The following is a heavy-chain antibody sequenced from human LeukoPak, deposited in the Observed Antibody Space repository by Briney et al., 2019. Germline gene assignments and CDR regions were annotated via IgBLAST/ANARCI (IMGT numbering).Heavy chain of an antibody. J-gene: IGHJ4*02. CDR3: AKETYSSSSGGYFDY. D-gene: IGHD6-6*01. Sequence: GGSLRLSCAASGFTFGDYAMHWVRQAPGKGLEWISLISGDGGSTYYADSVKGRFTISRDNSKNSLYLQMNSLRTEDTALYYCAKETYSSSSGGYFDYWGQGTLVTVSS. CDR1: GFTFGDYA. V-gene: IGHV3-43*02. CDR2: ISGDGGST.